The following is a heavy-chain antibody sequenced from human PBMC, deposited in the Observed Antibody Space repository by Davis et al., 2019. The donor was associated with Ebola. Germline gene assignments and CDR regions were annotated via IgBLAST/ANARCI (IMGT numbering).Heavy chain of an antibody. Sequence: PGGSLRLSCAVYGGSFSGYYWSWIRQPPGKGLEWIGEINHSGSTNYNPSLKSRVTISVDTSKNQFSLKLSSATAADTAVYYCARGRNGAARPGYYYYYYMDVWGKGTTVTVSS. J-gene: IGHJ6*03. CDR3: ARGRNGAARPGYYYYYYMDV. CDR1: GGSFSGYY. D-gene: IGHD6-6*01. CDR2: INHSGST. V-gene: IGHV4-34*01.